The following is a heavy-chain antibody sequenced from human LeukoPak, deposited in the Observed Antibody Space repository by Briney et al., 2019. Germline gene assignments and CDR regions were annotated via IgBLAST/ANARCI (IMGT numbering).Heavy chain of an antibody. CDR1: GYSFTSYW. J-gene: IGHJ6*02. Sequence: GESLKISCKGSGYSFTSYWITWVRRMPGKGLEWMGRIDPSDSYTNYSPSFQGHVTISADKSISTAYLQWSSLKASDTAMYYCATVTTIYYYYGMDAWGQGTTVTVSS. CDR3: ATVTTIYYYYGMDA. CDR2: IDPSDSYT. D-gene: IGHD4-17*01. V-gene: IGHV5-10-1*01.